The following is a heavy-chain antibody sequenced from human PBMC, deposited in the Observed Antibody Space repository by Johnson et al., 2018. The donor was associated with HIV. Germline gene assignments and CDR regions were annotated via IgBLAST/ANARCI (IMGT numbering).Heavy chain of an antibody. CDR1: GFTVSSNE. J-gene: IGHJ3*02. D-gene: IGHD3-10*01. Sequence: VQLVESRGVLVQPGGSLRLSCAASGFTVSSNEMSWVRQAPGKGLEWVSSISGGSTYYADSVKGRFTISRDNSKNTLYLQMNSLRAEDTAVYYCARAVTPFGDWEAFDIWGQGTMVTVSS. CDR3: ARAVTPFGDWEAFDI. V-gene: IGHV3-38-3*01. CDR2: ISGGST.